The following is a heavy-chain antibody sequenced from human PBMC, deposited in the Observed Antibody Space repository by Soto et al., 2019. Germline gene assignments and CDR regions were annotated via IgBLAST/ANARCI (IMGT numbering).Heavy chain of an antibody. J-gene: IGHJ4*02. Sequence: QVQLVQSGAEVKKPGASVKVSCKASGYTFTSYDINWVRQATGQGLEWMGWINPNSGNTGYAQKYQGRVTMTRNTSISTAYMELSSLRSEDTAVYYCARDPPGRWKRYFDYWGQGTLVTVSS. D-gene: IGHD1-1*01. V-gene: IGHV1-8*01. CDR3: ARDPPGRWKRYFDY. CDR2: INPNSGNT. CDR1: GYTFTSYD.